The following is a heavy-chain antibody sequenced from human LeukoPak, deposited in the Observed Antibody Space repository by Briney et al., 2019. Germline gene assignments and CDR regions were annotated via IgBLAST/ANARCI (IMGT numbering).Heavy chain of an antibody. CDR2: ITSSSSYI. D-gene: IGHD6-13*01. Sequence: GGSLRLSCAASGFTFSSYSMNWVRQAPGKGLEWVSSITSSSSYIYCADSVKGRFTISRDNAKNSLYLQMSSLRAEDTAVYYCARDKIAAAGRGYSDWFDPWGQGTLVTVSP. CDR3: ARDKIAAAGRGYSDWFDP. J-gene: IGHJ5*02. CDR1: GFTFSSYS. V-gene: IGHV3-21*01.